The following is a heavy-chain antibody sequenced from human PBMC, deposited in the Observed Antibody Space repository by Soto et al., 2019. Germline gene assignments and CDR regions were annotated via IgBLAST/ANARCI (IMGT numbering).Heavy chain of an antibody. CDR2: ISYDGSNK. J-gene: IGHJ6*02. V-gene: IGHV3-30-3*01. D-gene: IGHD7-27*01. CDR1: GFTVSSYD. CDR3: ARDPWGLDV. Sequence: QVQLVESGGGVVQPGRSLRLSCAASGFTVSSYDMHWVRQAPGKGLEWVAVISYDGSNKYYADSVKGRFTIYRDNSKNALYLQMSSLRAEDTAVYYCARDPWGLDVWGQGTTVTVSS.